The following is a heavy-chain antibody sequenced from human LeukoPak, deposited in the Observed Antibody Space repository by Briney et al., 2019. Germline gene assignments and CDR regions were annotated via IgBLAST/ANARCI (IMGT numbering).Heavy chain of an antibody. V-gene: IGHV3-11*01. J-gene: IGHJ5*02. CDR1: GFTLSDYY. CDR2: ISSSGSTI. Sequence: GGSLRLSCAASGFTLSDYYMSWIRQAPGKGLERVSYISSSGSTIYYADSVKSRFTISRDNAKNSLYLQMNSLRAEDTAVYYCARAAYYYDSSGYRPWGQGTLVTVSS. D-gene: IGHD3-22*01. CDR3: ARAAYYYDSSGYRP.